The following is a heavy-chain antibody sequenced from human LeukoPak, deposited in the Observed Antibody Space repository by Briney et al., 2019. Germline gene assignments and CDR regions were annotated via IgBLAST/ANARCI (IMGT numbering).Heavy chain of an antibody. Sequence: ASVKVSCKASGYTFTGYYMHWVRQAPGQGLEWMGWINPNSGGTNYAQEFQGRVTMTRDTSISTAYMELSRLRSDDTAVYYCARGGGRLRYFDWPRDYWGQGTLVTVSS. CDR3: ARGGGRLRYFDWPRDY. V-gene: IGHV1-2*02. D-gene: IGHD3-9*01. J-gene: IGHJ4*02. CDR1: GYTFTGYY. CDR2: INPNSGGT.